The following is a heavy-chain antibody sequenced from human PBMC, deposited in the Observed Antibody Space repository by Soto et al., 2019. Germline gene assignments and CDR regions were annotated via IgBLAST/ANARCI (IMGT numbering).Heavy chain of an antibody. CDR3: ARGDSSSWYGGVRGFEHYYYGMDV. J-gene: IGHJ6*02. CDR2: IWYDGSNK. D-gene: IGHD6-13*01. CDR1: GFTFSSYG. V-gene: IGHV3-33*01. Sequence: GGSLRLSCAASGFTFSSYGMHWVRQAPGKGLEWVAVIWYDGSNKYYADSVKGRFTISRDNSKNTLYLQMNSLRAEDTAVYYCARGDSSSWYGGVRGFEHYYYGMDVWGQGTTVTVSS.